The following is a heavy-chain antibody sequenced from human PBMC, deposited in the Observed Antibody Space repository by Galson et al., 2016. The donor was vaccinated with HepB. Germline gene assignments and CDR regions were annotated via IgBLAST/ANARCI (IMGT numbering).Heavy chain of an antibody. J-gene: IGHJ6*03. D-gene: IGHD2-8*02. V-gene: IGHV3-53*01. CDR2: DFLGGST. CDR1: GFTVSDYY. Sequence: FLRLSRAASGFTVSDYYLTWVRQAPGQGLEWVSVDFLGGSTYYAQSVEGRFATSGEDSKNTLHLQMNSLTAEDTAVYFCARTSYRECTGTHCVNFRYYYYFMDVWGKGTTVTVSS. CDR3: ARTSYRECTGTHCVNFRYYYYFMDV.